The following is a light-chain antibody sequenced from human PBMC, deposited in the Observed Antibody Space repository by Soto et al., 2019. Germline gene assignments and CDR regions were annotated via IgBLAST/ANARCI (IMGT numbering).Light chain of an antibody. CDR1: QSISGS. Sequence: DIQMTQSPSSLSASVRARVTITCRASQSISGSLNWYQQKPGKAPKLLIFDASNLATGVPSRFSGSGSGTDFTFTISSLQPEEFATYYCRQYHNFPITVGKGTRLAIK. V-gene: IGKV1-33*01. CDR2: DAS. J-gene: IGKJ5*01. CDR3: RQYHNFPIT.